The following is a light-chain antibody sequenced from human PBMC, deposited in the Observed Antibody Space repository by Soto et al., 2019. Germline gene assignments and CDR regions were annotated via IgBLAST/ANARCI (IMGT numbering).Light chain of an antibody. CDR1: QDISNY. J-gene: IGKJ4*01. CDR2: DAS. Sequence: DIQMTQSPSSLSASVGDRVTITSQASQDISNYLNWYQQKPGKAPKLLIYDASNLETRVPSRFSGSGSGTDFNFTISSLQPEDIATYYCQQYDTLPLTFVGATKVESK. V-gene: IGKV1-33*01. CDR3: QQYDTLPLT.